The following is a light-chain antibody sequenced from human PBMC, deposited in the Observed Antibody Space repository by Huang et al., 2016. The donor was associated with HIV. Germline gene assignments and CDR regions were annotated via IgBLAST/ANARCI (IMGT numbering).Light chain of an antibody. Sequence: EIVMTQSPATLSVSPGERATLACRASQSVSSNLAWYQQKPGQAPRLLMYGASTRATGIPARFSGSGSETEFTLTISSLQSEDFAVYYCQQYNNWPPITFGQGTRLEIK. CDR1: QSVSSN. CDR3: QQYNNWPPIT. V-gene: IGKV3-15*01. J-gene: IGKJ5*01. CDR2: GAS.